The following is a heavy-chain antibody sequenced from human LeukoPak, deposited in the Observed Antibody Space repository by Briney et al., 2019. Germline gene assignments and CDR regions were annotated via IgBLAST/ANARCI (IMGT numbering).Heavy chain of an antibody. CDR3: ARTRGSTSWFHYYYMDV. D-gene: IGHD2-2*01. V-gene: IGHV1-2*02. Sequence: ASVKVSCQASGYTFTGYYMHWVRQAPGQGLEWMGWINPNSGGTNYAQKFQGRVTMTRDTSISTAYMELSRLRSDDTAVYYCARTRGSTSWFHYYYMDVWGKGTTVTVSS. CDR2: INPNSGGT. J-gene: IGHJ6*03. CDR1: GYTFTGYY.